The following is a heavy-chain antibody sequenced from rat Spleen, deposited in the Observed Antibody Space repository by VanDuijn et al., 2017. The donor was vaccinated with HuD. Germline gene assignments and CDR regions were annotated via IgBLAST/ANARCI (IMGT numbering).Heavy chain of an antibody. CDR3: TRSPTVAGVMDA. CDR1: GFSLTSYH. Sequence: QVQLTESGPGLVQPSQILSLTCTVSGFSLTSYHVSWVRQPPGKGLEWMGAIWSGGSTDYNSALKSRLSISRDTSKSQVFLKMNSLQTEDTAIYFCTRSPTVAGVMDAWGQGASVTVSS. CDR2: IWSGGST. D-gene: IGHD1-3*01. J-gene: IGHJ4*01. V-gene: IGHV2-15*01.